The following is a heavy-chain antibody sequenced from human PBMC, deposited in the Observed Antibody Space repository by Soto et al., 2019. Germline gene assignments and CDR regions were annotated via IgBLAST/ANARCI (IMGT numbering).Heavy chain of an antibody. V-gene: IGHV3-23*01. J-gene: IGHJ6*02. CDR3: AKVRTRPHSGSYYPLHYGMDV. Sequence: EVQLLESGEGLVQPGGSLRLSCAASGFTFSSYAMSWVRQAPGKGLEWVSAISGSGGSTYYADSVKGRFTISRDNSKNTLYLQMNSLRAEDTAVYYCAKVRTRPHSGSYYPLHYGMDVWGQGTTVTVSS. D-gene: IGHD1-26*01. CDR2: ISGSGGST. CDR1: GFTFSSYA.